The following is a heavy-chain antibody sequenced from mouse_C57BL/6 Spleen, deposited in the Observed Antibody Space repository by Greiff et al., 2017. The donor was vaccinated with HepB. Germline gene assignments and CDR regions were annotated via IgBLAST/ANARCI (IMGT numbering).Heavy chain of an antibody. CDR3: AIGNYDGCYGGAWFAY. Sequence: QVHVKQPGAELVKPGASVKVSCKASGYTFTSYWMHWVKQRPGQGLEWIGRIHPSDSDTNYNQKFKGKATLTVDKSSSTAYMQLSSLTSEDSAVYYCAIGNYDGCYGGAWFAYWGQGTLVTVSA. D-gene: IGHD2-3*01. CDR1: GYTFTSYW. CDR2: IHPSDSDT. J-gene: IGHJ3*01. V-gene: IGHV1-74*01.